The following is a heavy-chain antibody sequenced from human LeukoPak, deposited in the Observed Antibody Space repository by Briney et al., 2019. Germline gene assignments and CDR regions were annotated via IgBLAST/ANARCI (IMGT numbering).Heavy chain of an antibody. CDR1: GYTFSDYY. CDR2: IHPNSGAT. V-gene: IGHV1-2*02. CDR3: SREDY. J-gene: IGHJ4*02. Sequence: ALVKVCCKPSGYTFSDYYIHWVRQAAGQGVEWVGWIHPNSGATTYAPKFLGRVTVTRDTSISRVYMELSRLISDDTAVYYCSREDYWGQGTLVTVSS.